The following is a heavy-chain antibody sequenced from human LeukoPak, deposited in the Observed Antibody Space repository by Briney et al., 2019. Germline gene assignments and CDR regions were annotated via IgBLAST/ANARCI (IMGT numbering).Heavy chain of an antibody. CDR2: IYSGGST. CDR3: ARAYSLLFLAFDI. D-gene: IGHD5-18*01. J-gene: IGHJ3*02. V-gene: IGHV3-66*01. CDR1: GFTFSNYW. Sequence: PGGSLRLSCAASGFTFSNYWMSWVRQAPGKGLEWVSVIYSGGSTYYADSVKGRFTISRDNSKNTLYLQMNSLRAEDTAVYYCARAYSLLFLAFDIWGQGTMVTVSS.